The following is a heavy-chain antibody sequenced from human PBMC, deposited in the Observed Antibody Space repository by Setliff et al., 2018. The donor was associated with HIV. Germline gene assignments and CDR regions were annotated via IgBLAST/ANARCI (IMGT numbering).Heavy chain of an antibody. Sequence: GASVKVSCKAAGYSFHSHGLSWVRLAPGQGLEWMGWISPYNGNTNYAQRFQGRLTMTTDTSTITAYMELRSLRSDDTAVYYCARVRERIGVTGTDDAFDIWGQGTAVTVSS. D-gene: IGHD3-3*01. CDR2: ISPYNGNT. CDR1: GYSFHSHG. CDR3: ARVRERIGVTGTDDAFDI. V-gene: IGHV1-18*01. J-gene: IGHJ3*02.